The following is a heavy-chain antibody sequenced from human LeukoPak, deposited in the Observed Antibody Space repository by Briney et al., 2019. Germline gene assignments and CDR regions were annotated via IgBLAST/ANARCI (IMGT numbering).Heavy chain of an antibody. J-gene: IGHJ4*02. D-gene: IGHD3-22*01. CDR1: GFTFKLYW. V-gene: IGHV3-74*01. CDR2: INDDGSDT. Sequence: GGSLRLSCAASGFTFKLYWMHWVRQVPGKGPVWVARINDDGSDTVYADSVKGRFTISRDDAKNMLFLQMNSLRGEDTAVYHCVRGGPSTWFWGQGTLVTVSS. CDR3: VRGGPSTWF.